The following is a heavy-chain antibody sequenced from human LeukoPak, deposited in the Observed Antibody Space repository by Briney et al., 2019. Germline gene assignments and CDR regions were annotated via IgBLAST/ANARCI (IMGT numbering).Heavy chain of an antibody. CDR1: GASINSGSNY. Sequence: SETLSLTCSVSGASINSGSNYWGWTRRPPGKTLEWIGSIYSSGSTYYNPSLKSRVIIIIDTPKNHFSLTLSSVTAADTAVYYCARGEINWYNCFDPWGQGTLVTVSS. CDR3: ARGEINWYNCFDP. V-gene: IGHV4-39*07. CDR2: IYSSGST. J-gene: IGHJ5*02.